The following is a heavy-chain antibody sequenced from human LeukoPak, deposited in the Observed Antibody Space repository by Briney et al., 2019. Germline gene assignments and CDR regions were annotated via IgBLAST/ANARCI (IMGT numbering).Heavy chain of an antibody. CDR1: GFTFSSHG. V-gene: IGHV3-23*01. J-gene: IGHJ3*02. CDR2: ISGSGGST. D-gene: IGHD3-10*01. CDR3: AKFGLAGSGRYHDAFDI. Sequence: GGSLRLSCAAPGFTFSSHGMTWVRQAPGKGLEWVSAISGSGGSTYYADSVKGRSTISRDNSKNTLYLQMNSLRAEDTAVYYCAKFGLAGSGRYHDAFDIWGQGTMVTVSS.